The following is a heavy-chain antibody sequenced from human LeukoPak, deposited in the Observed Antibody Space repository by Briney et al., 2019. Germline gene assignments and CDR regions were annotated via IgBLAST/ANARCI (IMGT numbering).Heavy chain of an antibody. CDR1: GYTFTGYY. CDR2: INPNSGNT. Sequence: ASVKVSCKASGYTFTGYYMHWVRQAPGQGLEWMGWINPNSGNTNYAQKLQGRVTMTTDTSTSTAYMELRSLRSDDTAVYYCARRVLLWFGEQGGGYYMDVWGKGTTVTVSS. CDR3: ARRVLLWFGEQGGGYYMDV. D-gene: IGHD3-10*01. V-gene: IGHV1-18*04. J-gene: IGHJ6*03.